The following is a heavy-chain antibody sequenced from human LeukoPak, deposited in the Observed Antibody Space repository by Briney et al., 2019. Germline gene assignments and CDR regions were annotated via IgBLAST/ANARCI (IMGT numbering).Heavy chain of an antibody. V-gene: IGHV4-4*07. CDR2: IYTSGST. CDR1: GGSISSYY. Sequence: SETLSLTCTVSGGSISSYYWSWIRQPAGKGLEWIGRIYTSGSTNYNPSLKSRVTISVDTSKNQFSLNLGSVTAADTAVYYCARLETDWFDPWGQGTLVTVSS. CDR3: ARLETDWFDP. D-gene: IGHD6-6*01. J-gene: IGHJ5*02.